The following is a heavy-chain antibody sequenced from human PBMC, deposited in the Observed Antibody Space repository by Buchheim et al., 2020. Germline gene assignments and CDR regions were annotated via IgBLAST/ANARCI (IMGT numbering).Heavy chain of an antibody. Sequence: QVQLVESGGGVVQPGRSLRLSCAASGFTFSSYGMHWVRQAPGKGLEWVAVISYDGSNKYYADSVEGRFTISRDNSKNTLYLQMNSLRAEDTAVYYCAKGQNVFDYWGQGTL. CDR2: ISYDGSNK. CDR3: AKGQNVFDY. V-gene: IGHV3-30*18. CDR1: GFTFSSYG. J-gene: IGHJ4*02.